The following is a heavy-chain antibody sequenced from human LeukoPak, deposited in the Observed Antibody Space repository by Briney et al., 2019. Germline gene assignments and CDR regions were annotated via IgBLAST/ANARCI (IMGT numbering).Heavy chain of an antibody. J-gene: IGHJ4*02. V-gene: IGHV1-46*01. CDR1: GYTFISYY. D-gene: IGHD3-16*02. Sequence: ASVKVSCKASGYTFISYYMHWVRQAPGQGLEWMGIINPRGGSTSFAQKFQGRVTMTRDTSISTAYMELSRLRSDDTAVYYCARDNVIRWGQGTLVTVSS. CDR3: ARDNVIR. CDR2: INPRGGST.